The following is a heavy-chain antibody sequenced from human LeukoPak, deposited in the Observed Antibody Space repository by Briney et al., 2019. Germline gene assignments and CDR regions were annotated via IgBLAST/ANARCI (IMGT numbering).Heavy chain of an antibody. CDR1: GFTFCSYG. Sequence: GGSLRLSCAASGFTFCSYGMHWVRQAPGKGLEWVAVISYDGSNKYYADSVKGRFTISRDNSKNTLYLQMNSLRAEDTAVYYCAKDAPNLEVIDYWGQGTLVTVSS. D-gene: IGHD3-3*01. CDR3: AKDAPNLEVIDY. CDR2: ISYDGSNK. J-gene: IGHJ4*02. V-gene: IGHV3-30*18.